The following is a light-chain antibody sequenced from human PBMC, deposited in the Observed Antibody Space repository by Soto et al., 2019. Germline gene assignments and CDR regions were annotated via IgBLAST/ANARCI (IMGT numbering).Light chain of an antibody. CDR1: QSVSSSY. CDR2: GPS. Sequence: EIVLTQSPGTLSLSPGERATLSCRASQSVSSSYLTWYQQKPGQSPRLLIDGPSTRPTGIQDRFSGSGSGRDFTLTISRQEPEEFVVYYCQHYVNSPPGTFGQGTKVEIK. J-gene: IGKJ1*01. V-gene: IGKV3-20*01. CDR3: QHYVNSPPGT.